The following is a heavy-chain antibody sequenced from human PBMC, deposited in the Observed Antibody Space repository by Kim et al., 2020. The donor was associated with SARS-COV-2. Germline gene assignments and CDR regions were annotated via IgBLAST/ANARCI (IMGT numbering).Heavy chain of an antibody. Sequence: GGSLRLSCAASGFTFSTYSMNWVRQAPGKGLEWVSSISRSSSYIYYADSEKGRFIISRDNAKNSLYLQMNSLRAGDTAVYYCASEIPVGSTTSGGHYWGQGTLVSVSS. D-gene: IGHD1-26*01. V-gene: IGHV3-21*01. J-gene: IGHJ4*02. CDR3: ASEIPVGSTTSGGHY. CDR1: GFTFSTYS. CDR2: ISRSSSYI.